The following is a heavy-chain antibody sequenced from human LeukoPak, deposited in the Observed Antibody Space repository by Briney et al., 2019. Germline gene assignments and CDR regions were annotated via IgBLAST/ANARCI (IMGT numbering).Heavy chain of an antibody. CDR1: GFTFSSYE. CDR2: ISSSGSTI. J-gene: IGHJ4*02. D-gene: IGHD5-18*01. Sequence: GGPLRLSCAASGFTFSSYEMNWVRQAPGKGLEWVSYISSSGSTIYYADSVKGRFTISRDNAKNSLYLQMNSLRAEDTAVYYCARDDSYGLDYWGQGTLVTVSS. CDR3: ARDDSYGLDY. V-gene: IGHV3-48*03.